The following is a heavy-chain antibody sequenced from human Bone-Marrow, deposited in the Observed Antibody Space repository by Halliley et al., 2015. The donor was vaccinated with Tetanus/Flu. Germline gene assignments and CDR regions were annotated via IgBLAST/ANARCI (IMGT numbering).Heavy chain of an antibody. V-gene: IGHV3-23*01. CDR2: ISFNGGST. CDR3: AKDIQSTY. Sequence: PGKGLGWVSLISFNGGSTFLADSVKGRFTISRDNSKNTLYLQMSNLRAEDTAMYYCAKDIQSTYWGQGTLVTVSS. J-gene: IGHJ4*02.